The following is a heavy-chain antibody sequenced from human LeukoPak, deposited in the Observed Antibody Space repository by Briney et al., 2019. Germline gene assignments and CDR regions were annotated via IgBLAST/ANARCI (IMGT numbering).Heavy chain of an antibody. Sequence: ASVTVSFKASGYTFTVYYMHWVRQAPGQGGEWMGWINPNSGGTNYAQKFQARVTMTRDTSISTAYMELSRLRSDDTAVYYCASGGGRTGYSGSFFDLDYWGQGTLVTVSS. CDR1: GYTFTVYY. V-gene: IGHV1-2*02. CDR2: INPNSGGT. D-gene: IGHD1-26*01. J-gene: IGHJ4*02. CDR3: ASGGGRTGYSGSFFDLDY.